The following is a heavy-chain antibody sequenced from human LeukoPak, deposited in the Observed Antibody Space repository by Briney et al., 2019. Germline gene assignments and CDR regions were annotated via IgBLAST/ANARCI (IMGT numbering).Heavy chain of an antibody. V-gene: IGHV3-23*01. CDR3: AKAPYCGGDCYNLDS. Sequence: PGGSLRLSCAASGFTFSDYYMSWIRQAPGKGLEWVSAISGSGVSTYYADSVKGRFTISRDKAKNTLYLQMNSLRAEDTAVYYCAKAPYCGGDCYNLDSWGQGTLVTVSS. CDR1: GFTFSDYY. J-gene: IGHJ4*02. D-gene: IGHD2-21*02. CDR2: ISGSGVST.